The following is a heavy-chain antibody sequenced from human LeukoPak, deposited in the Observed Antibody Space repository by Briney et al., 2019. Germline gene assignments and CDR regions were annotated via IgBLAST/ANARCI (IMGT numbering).Heavy chain of an antibody. J-gene: IGHJ4*02. Sequence: ASVKVSCKASGYTFTAYYIHWVRQAPGQGLEWMGWINPNSGVTNYAQKFQGRVTMTRDTSISTAYMELSRLRSDDTAVYYCARGGQRYYYDSSGYYYGPYYWGQGTLVTVSS. D-gene: IGHD3-22*01. CDR1: GYTFTAYY. CDR3: ARGGQRYYYDSSGYYYGPYY. CDR2: INPNSGVT. V-gene: IGHV1-2*02.